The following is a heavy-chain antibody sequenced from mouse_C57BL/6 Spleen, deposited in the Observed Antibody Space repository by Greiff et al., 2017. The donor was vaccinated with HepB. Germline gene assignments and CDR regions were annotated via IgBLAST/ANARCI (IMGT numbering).Heavy chain of an antibody. D-gene: IGHD1-1*01. V-gene: IGHV1-80*01. J-gene: IGHJ2*01. CDR1: GYAFSSYW. CDR3: ARRHYYGSSPYLDY. CDR2: IYPGDGDT. Sequence: VQLQQSGAELVKPGASVKISCKASGYAFSSYWMNWVKQRPGKGLEWIGQIYPGDGDTNYNGKFKGKATLTADKSSSTAYMQLSSLTSEDSAVYFCARRHYYGSSPYLDYGGQGTTLTVSS.